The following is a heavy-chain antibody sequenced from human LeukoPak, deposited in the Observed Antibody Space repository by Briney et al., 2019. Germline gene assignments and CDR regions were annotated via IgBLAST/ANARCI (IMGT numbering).Heavy chain of an antibody. J-gene: IGHJ6*03. V-gene: IGHV1-8*01. CDR2: MNPNSGNT. CDR1: GYTFTSYD. CDR3: ARLVGWNSPPHPESYYYYYMDV. D-gene: IGHD2-2*01. Sequence: SVKVSCKASGYTFTSYDINWVRQATGQGLEWMGWMNPNSGNTGYAQKFQGRVTMTRNTSISTAYMELSSLRSEDTAVYYCARLVGWNSPPHPESYYYYYMDVWGKGTTVTVSS.